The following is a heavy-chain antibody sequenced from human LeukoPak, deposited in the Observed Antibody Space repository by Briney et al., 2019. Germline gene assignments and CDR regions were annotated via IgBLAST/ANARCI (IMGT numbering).Heavy chain of an antibody. J-gene: IGHJ3*02. D-gene: IGHD1-26*01. V-gene: IGHV4-4*07. Sequence: SETLSLTCIVSGGSIISYYWSWIRQPAGKGREWIGLIYCSGSTNYNPSLKSRVTMSVDTSKNQFSLKLSSVTAADTAVYYCARDSGSYHDLDAFDIWGQGTMVTVSS. CDR2: IYCSGST. CDR3: ARDSGSYHDLDAFDI. CDR1: GGSIISYY.